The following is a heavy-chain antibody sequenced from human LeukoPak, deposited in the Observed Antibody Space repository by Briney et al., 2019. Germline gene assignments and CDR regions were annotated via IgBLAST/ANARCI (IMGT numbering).Heavy chain of an antibody. Sequence: SETLSLTCTVSGGSISSSYYYWGWIRQPPGKGLEWIGSIYYSGSTYYNPSLKSRVTISVDTSKNQFSLKLRSVTAADTAVYYCARAEENYDILTGYYDYYYGMDVWGQGTTVTVSS. J-gene: IGHJ6*02. D-gene: IGHD3-9*01. CDR1: GGSISSSYYY. CDR2: IYYSGST. CDR3: ARAEENYDILTGYYDYYYGMDV. V-gene: IGHV4-39*01.